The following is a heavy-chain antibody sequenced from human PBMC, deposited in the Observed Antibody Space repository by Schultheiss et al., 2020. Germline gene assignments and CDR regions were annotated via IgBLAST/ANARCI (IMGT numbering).Heavy chain of an antibody. V-gene: IGHV3-30-3*01. CDR3: ARVIAADPHFDY. J-gene: IGHJ4*02. CDR1: GFTFSSYA. Sequence: GGSLRLSCAASGFTFSSYAMHWVRQAPGKGLEWVAVISYDGSNKYYADSVKGRFTISRDNAKNSLYLQMNSLRAEDTAVYYCARVIAADPHFDYWGQGTLVTVSS. D-gene: IGHD6-25*01. CDR2: ISYDGSNK.